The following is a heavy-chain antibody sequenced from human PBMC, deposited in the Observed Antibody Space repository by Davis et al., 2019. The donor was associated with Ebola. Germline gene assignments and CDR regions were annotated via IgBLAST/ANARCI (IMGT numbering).Heavy chain of an antibody. CDR2: IYPGDSDT. Sequence: GESLKISCKGSGYSFISYWIGWVRQIPGKGLEWMGVIYPGDSDTRYSPFFQGQVTIPADKSISTAYLQWSSLKASDTAMYYCARQKQRNWIDPWGQGTLVTVSS. CDR3: ARQKQRNWIDP. J-gene: IGHJ5*02. CDR1: GYSFISYW. D-gene: IGHD5-24*01. V-gene: IGHV5-51*01.